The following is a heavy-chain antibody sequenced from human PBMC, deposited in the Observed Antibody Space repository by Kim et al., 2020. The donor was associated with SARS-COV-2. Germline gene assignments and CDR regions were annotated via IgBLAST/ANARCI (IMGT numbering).Heavy chain of an antibody. D-gene: IGHD5-18*01. CDR2: ISWNSGSI. V-gene: IGHV3-9*01. Sequence: GGSLRLSCAASGFTFDDYAMHWVRQAPGKGLEWVSGISWNSGSIGYADSVKGRFTISRDNAKNSLYLQMNSLRAEDTAVYYCAKDMASGLLMQLWLRGSWGAFEIWGQGTMVTVSS. CDR1: GFTFDDYA. J-gene: IGHJ3*02. CDR3: AKDMASGLLMQLWLRGSWGAFEI.